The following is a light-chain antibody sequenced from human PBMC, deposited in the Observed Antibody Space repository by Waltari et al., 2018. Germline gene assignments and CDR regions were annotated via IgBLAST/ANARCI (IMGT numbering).Light chain of an antibody. Sequence: QSVLTQPPSASGTPGQRVTISCSGRSSNNGSNTVNWYQQLPGTAPKLLIYSNKPRPSGVPDRFSGSKSGTSASLAISGLQSEDEADYYCAAWDDSLNGPVFGGGTKLTVL. J-gene: IGLJ2*01. CDR3: AAWDDSLNGPV. CDR1: SSNNGSNT. CDR2: SNK. V-gene: IGLV1-44*01.